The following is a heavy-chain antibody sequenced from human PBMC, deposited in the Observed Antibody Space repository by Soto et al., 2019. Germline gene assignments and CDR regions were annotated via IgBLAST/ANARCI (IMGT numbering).Heavy chain of an antibody. CDR2: IVVGSGNT. D-gene: IGHD4-17*01. J-gene: IGHJ6*02. CDR1: GFTFTSSA. V-gene: IGHV1-58*01. CDR3: AADTPTEDYYYYGIDV. Sequence: ASVKVSCKASGFTFTSSAVQWVRQARGQRLEWIGWIVVGSGNTNYAQKFQERVTITRDMSTSTAYMELSSLRSEDTAVYYCAADTPTEDYYYYGIDVWGQGTTVTVSS.